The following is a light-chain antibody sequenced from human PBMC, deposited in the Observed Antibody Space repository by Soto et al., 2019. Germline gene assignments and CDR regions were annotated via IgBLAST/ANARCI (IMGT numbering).Light chain of an antibody. V-gene: IGLV2-8*01. J-gene: IGLJ2*01. CDR3: SSYAGSNNLV. Sequence: QSALTQPPSASGSPGQSVTISCTGTSSDVGGYNFVSWYQQHPGKAPKLMIYEVTKRPSGVPDRFFGSKSGNTASLTVSGLQAEDEADYYCSSYAGSNNLVFGGGTKLTVL. CDR2: EVT. CDR1: SSDVGGYNF.